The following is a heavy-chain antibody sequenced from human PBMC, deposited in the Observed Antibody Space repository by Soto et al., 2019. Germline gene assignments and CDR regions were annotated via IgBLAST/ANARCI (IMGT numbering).Heavy chain of an antibody. J-gene: IGHJ4*02. CDR2: ISYDGSNK. Sequence: VQLVESGGGVVQPGRSLRLSCAASGFTFSSYAMHWVRQAPGKGLEWVAVISYDGSNKYYADSVKGRFTISRDNSKNTLYLQMNSLRAEDTAVYYCARDSAVRGVIITPIDYWGQGTLVTVSS. V-gene: IGHV3-30-3*01. D-gene: IGHD3-10*01. CDR3: ARDSAVRGVIITPIDY. CDR1: GFTFSSYA.